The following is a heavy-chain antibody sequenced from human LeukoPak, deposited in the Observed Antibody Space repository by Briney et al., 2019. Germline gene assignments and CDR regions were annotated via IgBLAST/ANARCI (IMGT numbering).Heavy chain of an antibody. J-gene: IGHJ5*02. CDR3: TKDLYSRDVYNTSFGS. CDR1: GFTFSIHG. CDR2: IWHDGTNQ. V-gene: IGHV3-33*06. Sequence: GGSLRLSCTASGFTFSIHGMHWVRQAPGKGLEWVAHIWHDGTNQYYGDAVKGRFSISRDNSKNTLYLQMNSLRAEDTAVYYCTKDLYSRDVYNTSFGSWGQGNLVTVSS. D-gene: IGHD5-24*01.